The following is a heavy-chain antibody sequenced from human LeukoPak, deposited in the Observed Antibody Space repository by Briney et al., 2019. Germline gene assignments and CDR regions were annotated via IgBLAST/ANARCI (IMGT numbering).Heavy chain of an antibody. D-gene: IGHD3-10*01. J-gene: IGHJ4*02. CDR1: LYTLTELS. V-gene: IGHV1-2*02. Sequence: SVTVSFKVSLYTLTELSMHWVRQAPGQRLAWMGWINPISGGTNYAQKLQGRVTLTRDTSISTAYMELSRLRSDDTAVYYCAILWFGEESDYWGQGTLVTVSS. CDR2: INPISGGT. CDR3: AILWFGEESDY.